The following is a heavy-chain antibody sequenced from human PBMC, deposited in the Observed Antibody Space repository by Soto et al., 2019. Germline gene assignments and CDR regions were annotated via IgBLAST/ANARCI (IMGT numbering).Heavy chain of an antibody. CDR1: GFTFSSYG. CDR3: ARVGRVTPLWYGDYYYGMDV. CDR2: IWYDGSNK. D-gene: IGHD3-10*01. J-gene: IGHJ6*02. V-gene: IGHV3-33*01. Sequence: QVQLVESGGGVVQPGRSLRLSCAASGFTFSSYGMHWVRQAPGKGLEWAAVIWYDGSNKYYADYVKGRFTISRDNSKNTLYLQMNSLRAEDTAVYYCARVGRVTPLWYGDYYYGMDVWGQGTTVTVS.